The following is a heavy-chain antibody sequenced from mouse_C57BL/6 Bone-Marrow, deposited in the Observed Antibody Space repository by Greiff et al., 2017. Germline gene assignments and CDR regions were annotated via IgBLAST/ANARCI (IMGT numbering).Heavy chain of an antibody. D-gene: IGHD1-1*01. J-gene: IGHJ4*01. CDR3: AGCYYGRRDY. CDR1: GFTFSSYG. CDR2: ISSGGSYT. Sequence: EVMLVESGGDLVKPGGSLKLSCAASGFTFSSYGMSWVRQTPDKRLEWVATISSGGSYTYYPDSVKGRFTISRDNAKNTLYLQKSSLKSEDTAIYYCAGCYYGRRDYWGQGTSVTVSS. V-gene: IGHV5-6*01.